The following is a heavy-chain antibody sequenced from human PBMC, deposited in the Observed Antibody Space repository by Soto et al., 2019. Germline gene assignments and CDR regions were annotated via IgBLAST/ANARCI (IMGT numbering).Heavy chain of an antibody. V-gene: IGHV3-53*01. Sequence: EVQLVESGGGLIQPGGSLRLSCAASGFNFIRKYMIWVRQAPGKGLEWVSILYSGGTTYYADSVKGRFTISRDTSENTLYLQMNSLRAEETGVYYCARGLFDSGSFDFDFWGQGTLVTVSS. CDR3: ARGLFDSGSFDFDF. CDR1: GFNFIRKY. J-gene: IGHJ4*02. D-gene: IGHD3-10*01. CDR2: LYSGGTT.